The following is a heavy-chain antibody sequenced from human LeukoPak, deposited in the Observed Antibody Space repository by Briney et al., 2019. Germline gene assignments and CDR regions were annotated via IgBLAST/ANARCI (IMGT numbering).Heavy chain of an antibody. CDR2: ISSSGSTI. Sequence: GGSLRLSCAASGFTFSDYYMSWLRQAPGKGLEWVSYISSSGSTIYYADSVKGRFTISRDNAKNSLYLQMNSLRAEDMALYYCAKGGGGRLIYYYYMDVWGKGTTVTVSS. CDR3: AKGGGGRLIYYYYMDV. D-gene: IGHD3-16*01. J-gene: IGHJ6*03. V-gene: IGHV3-11*01. CDR1: GFTFSDYY.